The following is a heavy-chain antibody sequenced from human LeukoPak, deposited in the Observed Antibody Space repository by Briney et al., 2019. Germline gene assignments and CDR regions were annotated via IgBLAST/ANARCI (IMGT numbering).Heavy chain of an antibody. J-gene: IGHJ4*02. D-gene: IGHD3-22*01. CDR2: MSGSGGST. Sequence: PGGSLRLSCAASGVXFNTYAMSWVRQAPGKGLEWVSAMSGSGGSTYYADTVKGRFTISRDNSKNTLYLQMNSLRAEDTAVYYCAKTRYYYDSSGYYYAYYFDYWGQGTLVTVSS. CDR3: AKTRYYYDSSGYYYAYYFDY. V-gene: IGHV3-23*01. CDR1: GVXFNTYA.